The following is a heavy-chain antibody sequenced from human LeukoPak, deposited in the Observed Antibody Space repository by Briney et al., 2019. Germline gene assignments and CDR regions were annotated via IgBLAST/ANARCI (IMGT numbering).Heavy chain of an antibody. CDR1: GYTFTGYY. Sequence: ASVKVSCKASGYTFTGYYMHWVRQAPGQGLEWMGWINPNSGGTNYAQKFQGRVTITADESTSTAYMELSSLRSEDTAVYYCAGGNYDFWSGRSNWFDPWGQGTLVTVSS. D-gene: IGHD3-3*01. V-gene: IGHV1-2*02. J-gene: IGHJ5*02. CDR2: INPNSGGT. CDR3: AGGNYDFWSGRSNWFDP.